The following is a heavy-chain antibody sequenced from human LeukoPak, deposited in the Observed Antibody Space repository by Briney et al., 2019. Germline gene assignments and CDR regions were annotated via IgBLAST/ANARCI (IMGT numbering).Heavy chain of an antibody. CDR1: GFTFSNYA. CDR3: AKWGDYDVLTGYYDPDY. J-gene: IGHJ4*02. D-gene: IGHD3-9*01. Sequence: GGSLRLSCAASGFTFSNYAMSWVRQASGKGLEWVSAITGSGGSTYYADSVKGRFTISRDNSKNTLYLQMNSLRAEDTAVYYCAKWGDYDVLTGYYDPDYWGQGTLVTVSS. CDR2: ITGSGGST. V-gene: IGHV3-23*01.